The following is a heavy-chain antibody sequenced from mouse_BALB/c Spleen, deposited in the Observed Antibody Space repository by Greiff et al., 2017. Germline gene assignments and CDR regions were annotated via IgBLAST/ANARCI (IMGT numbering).Heavy chain of an antibody. V-gene: IGHV5-17*02. D-gene: IGHD1-1*01. CDR2: ISSGSSTI. Sequence: EVKVVESGGGLVQPGGSRKLSCAASGFTFSSFGMHWVRQAPEKGLEWVAYISSGSSTIYYADTVKGRFTISRDNPKNTLFLQMTSLRSEDTAMYYCARGPSTTVVGMDYWGQGTSVTVSS. J-gene: IGHJ4*01. CDR3: ARGPSTTVVGMDY. CDR1: GFTFSSFG.